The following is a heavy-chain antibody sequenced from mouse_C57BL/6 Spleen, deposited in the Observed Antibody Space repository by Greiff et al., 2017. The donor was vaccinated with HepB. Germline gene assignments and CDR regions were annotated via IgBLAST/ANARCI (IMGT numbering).Heavy chain of an antibody. D-gene: IGHD1-1*01. Sequence: VQLQQSGPELVKPGASVKISCKASGYAFSSSWMNWVKQRPGKGLEWIGRIYPGDGDTNYNGKFKGKATLTADKSSSTAYMQLSSLTSEDSAVYFWARGLYYYGSSSLYYYAMDYWGQGTSVTVSS. CDR3: ARGLYYYGSSSLYYYAMDY. CDR2: IYPGDGDT. J-gene: IGHJ4*01. V-gene: IGHV1-82*01. CDR1: GYAFSSSW.